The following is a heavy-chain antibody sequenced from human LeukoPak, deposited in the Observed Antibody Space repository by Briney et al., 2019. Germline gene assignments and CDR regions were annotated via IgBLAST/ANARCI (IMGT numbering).Heavy chain of an antibody. V-gene: IGHV4-59*01. CDR1: GGSISSYY. CDR2: IYYSGST. Sequence: SETLSLTCTVSGGSISSYYWSWVRQRPGKGLGWIGYIYYSGSTNYNPSLKSRVTISVDTSKNQFSLKLSSVTAADTAVYYCARVVGNTMIVVVHDDFDIWGQGTMVTVSS. D-gene: IGHD3-22*01. J-gene: IGHJ3*02. CDR3: ARVVGNTMIVVVHDDFDI.